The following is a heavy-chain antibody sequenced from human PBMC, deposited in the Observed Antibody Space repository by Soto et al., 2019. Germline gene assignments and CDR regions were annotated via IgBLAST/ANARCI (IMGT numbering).Heavy chain of an antibody. CDR2: IIPVFGLV. D-gene: IGHD3-22*01. CDR3: AGCSIVVVGRRAYYGMDV. CDR1: GGTPSNSA. Sequence: QVHLLLQSGAEVKKPGSSVKVSCKASGGTPSNSAISWVRQAPGKGIEWMGGIIPVFGLVKYAQNFQGRVTITADESTNESYMELSSLRAEDTAVYYCAGCSIVVVGRRAYYGMDVWGQGTTVTVSS. V-gene: IGHV1-69*01. J-gene: IGHJ6*02.